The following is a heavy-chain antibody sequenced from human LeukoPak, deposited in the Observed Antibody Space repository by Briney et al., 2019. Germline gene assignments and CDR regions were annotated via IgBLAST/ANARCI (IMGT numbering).Heavy chain of an antibody. J-gene: IGHJ4*02. Sequence: SETLSLTCTVSGVSISSSSDCWGWIRQPPGKGLAWIGDVYFGRTTYYNPSLKSRVTISVDTSKNQVSLKLSSVTAADTAMYYCARQFASGSYNYWGQGTLVTVSS. CDR2: VYFGRTT. V-gene: IGHV4-39*01. D-gene: IGHD3-10*01. CDR3: ARQFASGSYNY. CDR1: GVSISSSSDC.